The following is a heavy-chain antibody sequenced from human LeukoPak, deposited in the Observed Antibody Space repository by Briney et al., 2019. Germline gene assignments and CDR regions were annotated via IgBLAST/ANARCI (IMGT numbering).Heavy chain of an antibody. CDR3: AREFSASYYYGSGSYFY. CDR2: IIPIFGTA. V-gene: IGHV1-69*13. CDR1: GGTFSSYA. D-gene: IGHD3-10*01. Sequence: ASVKVSCKASGGTFSSYAISRVRQAPGQGLEWMGGIIPIFGTANYAQKFQGRVTITADESTSTAYMELRSLRSDDTAVYYCAREFSASYYYGSGSYFYWGQGTLVTVSS. J-gene: IGHJ4*02.